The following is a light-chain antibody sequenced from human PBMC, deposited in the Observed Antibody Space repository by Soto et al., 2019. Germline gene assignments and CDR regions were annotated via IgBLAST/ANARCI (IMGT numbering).Light chain of an antibody. CDR3: QQYDNQIT. Sequence: DIQMTQSPSTLSGSVGDRVTITCRASQTISSWLAWYQQKPGKAPKLLIYKASTLKSVVPSRFSGSGSGTEFTLTISSLQPDDFATYYCQQYDNQITFGQGTRLVIK. CDR2: KAS. J-gene: IGKJ5*01. V-gene: IGKV1-5*03. CDR1: QTISSW.